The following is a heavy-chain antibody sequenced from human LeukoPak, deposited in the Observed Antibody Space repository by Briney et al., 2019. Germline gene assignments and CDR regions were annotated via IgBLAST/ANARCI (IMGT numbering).Heavy chain of an antibody. J-gene: IGHJ4*02. CDR2: ISYDGSNK. CDR1: GFTFSSYA. CDR3: ARDNEYQLLWFFDY. V-gene: IGHV3-30*04. D-gene: IGHD2-2*01. Sequence: GGSLRLSCAASGFTFSSYAMHWVRQAPGKGLEWVAVISYDGSNKYYADSVKGRFTISRDNSKNTLYLQMNSLRAEDTAVYYCARDNEYQLLWFFDYWGQRTLVTVSS.